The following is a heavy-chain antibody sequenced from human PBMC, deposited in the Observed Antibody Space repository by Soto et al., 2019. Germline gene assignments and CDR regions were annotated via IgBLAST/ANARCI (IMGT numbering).Heavy chain of an antibody. J-gene: IGHJ6*02. Sequence: QVQLVESGGGVVQPGRSLRLSCAASGFTFSSYAMHWVRQAPGKGLEWVAVISYDGSNKYYADSVKGRFTISRDNSKNTLYLQMNSLRAEDTAVYYCARGGGVVPAAIYSFLSTHYGMDGWGQGTTVTVSS. V-gene: IGHV3-30-3*01. D-gene: IGHD2-2*02. CDR3: ARGGGVVPAAIYSFLSTHYGMDG. CDR1: GFTFSSYA. CDR2: ISYDGSNK.